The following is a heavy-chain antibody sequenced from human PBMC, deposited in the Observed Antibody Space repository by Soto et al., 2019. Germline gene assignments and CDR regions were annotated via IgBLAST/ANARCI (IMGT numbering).Heavy chain of an antibody. CDR1: GFTFSDYY. J-gene: IGHJ4*02. CDR3: ARFRYYYDSSGYYTGSLFDY. D-gene: IGHD3-22*01. V-gene: IGHV3-11*01. Sequence: PGGSLRLSCAASGFTFSDYYMSWIRQAPGKGLEWVSYISSSGSTIYYADSVKGRFTISRDNAKNSLYLQMNSLRAEDTAVYYCARFRYYYDSSGYYTGSLFDYWGQGTLVTVSS. CDR2: ISSSGSTI.